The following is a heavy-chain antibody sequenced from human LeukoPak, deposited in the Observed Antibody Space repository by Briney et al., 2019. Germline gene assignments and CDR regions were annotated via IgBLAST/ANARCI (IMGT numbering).Heavy chain of an antibody. CDR3: ATTTIRLGY. V-gene: IGHV4-34*01. D-gene: IGHD1-26*01. Sequence: SETLSLTCAVYGGSFSGYYWSWIRQPPGKGLEWIGEINHSGSTNYNPSLKSRVTISVDTSKNQFSLKLSSVTAADTAVYYCATTTIRLGYLGQGTLVTVSS. CDR2: INHSGST. J-gene: IGHJ4*02. CDR1: GGSFSGYY.